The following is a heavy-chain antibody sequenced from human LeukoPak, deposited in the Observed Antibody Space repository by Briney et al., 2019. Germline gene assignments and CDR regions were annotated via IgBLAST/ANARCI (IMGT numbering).Heavy chain of an antibody. J-gene: IGHJ4*02. Sequence: SETLSLTCTVSGGSISSSSYYWGWIRQPPGKGLEWIGSIYYTGSTYYNPSLKSRVTISVDTSKNQFSLKLSSVTAADTAVYYCARVNEWELLYRRGGYYFDYWGQGTLVTVSS. D-gene: IGHD1-26*01. CDR2: IYYTGST. CDR1: GGSISSSSYY. V-gene: IGHV4-39*01. CDR3: ARVNEWELLYRRGGYYFDY.